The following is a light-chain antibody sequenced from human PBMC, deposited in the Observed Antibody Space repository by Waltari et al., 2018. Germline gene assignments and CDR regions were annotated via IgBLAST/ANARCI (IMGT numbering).Light chain of an antibody. CDR3: QQYNEWPPLT. V-gene: IGKV3-15*01. Sequence: IVMTQSPATLSVSPGDSVTLACRASQSVNSKVAWYQQKPGQPPRLLIVDTSTRATDIPARFSGRGSGTEFTLTITSLQSDDFAVYYCQQYNEWPPLTFGGGTKLDIK. CDR2: DTS. J-gene: IGKJ4*01. CDR1: QSVNSK.